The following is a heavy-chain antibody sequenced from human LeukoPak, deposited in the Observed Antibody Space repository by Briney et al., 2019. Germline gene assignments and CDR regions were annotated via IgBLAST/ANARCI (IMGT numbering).Heavy chain of an antibody. V-gene: IGHV1-2*02. CDR1: GYTFTGYY. CDR3: ARDGEYGTGSYYRGCFDY. D-gene: IGHD3-10*01. Sequence: ASVKVSCKASGYTFTGYYMHWVRQAPGQGLEWMGWINPNSGGTNYAQKFQGRVTMTRDTSISTTYMDPGSLGSDDTAVYYCARDGEYGTGSYYRGCFDYWGQGTLVTVSS. CDR2: INPNSGGT. J-gene: IGHJ4*02.